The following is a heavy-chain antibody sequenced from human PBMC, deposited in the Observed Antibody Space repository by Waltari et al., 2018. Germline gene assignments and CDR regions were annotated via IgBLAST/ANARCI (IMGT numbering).Heavy chain of an antibody. CDR2: INHSGST. V-gene: IGHV4-34*01. Sequence: QVQLQQWGAGLLKPSETLSLTCAVYGGSFSGYYWSWIRQPPGKGLEWIGEINHSGSTNYNPSLKSRVTISVDTSKNTLYLQMNSLRAEDTAVYYCAKIPGRVAVAGQPWDAFDIWGQGTMVTVSS. CDR1: GGSFSGYY. CDR3: AKIPGRVAVAGQPWDAFDI. J-gene: IGHJ3*02. D-gene: IGHD6-19*01.